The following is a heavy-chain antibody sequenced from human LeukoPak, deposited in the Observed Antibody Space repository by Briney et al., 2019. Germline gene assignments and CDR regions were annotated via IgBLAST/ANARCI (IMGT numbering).Heavy chain of an antibody. D-gene: IGHD6-13*01. CDR2: ISYDGSNK. V-gene: IGHV3-30*03. CDR3: ARDNGHYSSSWYSAFDI. Sequence: GRSLRLSCAASGFTFSSYGMHWVRQAPGKGLEWVAIISYDGSNKYYADSVKGRFTISRDNSKNTLYLQMNSLRAEDTAVYYFARDNGHYSSSWYSAFDIWGQGTMVTVSS. CDR1: GFTFSSYG. J-gene: IGHJ3*02.